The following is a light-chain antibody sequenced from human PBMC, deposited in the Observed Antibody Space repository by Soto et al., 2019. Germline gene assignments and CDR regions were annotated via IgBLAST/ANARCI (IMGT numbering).Light chain of an antibody. V-gene: IGLV2-11*01. J-gene: IGLJ1*01. CDR1: SSDVGGYDY. CDR3: CSYAGRDKV. Sequence: QSALTQPRSVSGSPGQSVTISCTGTSSDVGGYDYVSWYQQHPGIAPKLMIYDVSKRPSGVPDRFSGSKSGNTASLTISGLQAEDEADYYCCSYAGRDKVFGTGTKLTVL. CDR2: DVS.